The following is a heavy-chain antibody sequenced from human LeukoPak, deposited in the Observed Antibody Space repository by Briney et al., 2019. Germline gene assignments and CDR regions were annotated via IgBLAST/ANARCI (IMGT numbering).Heavy chain of an antibody. CDR3: ARDNSVGDYAWWFDP. V-gene: IGHV1-69*05. Sequence: SVKVSCKASGGTFSSYGFSWVRQAPGQGLEWMGGIIPIFATTNYAQKFQGRVTMTRDMSTSTDYMELSSLRSEDTAVYYCARDNSVGDYAWWFDPWGQGTLVTVSS. D-gene: IGHD1-26*01. CDR1: GGTFSSYG. J-gene: IGHJ5*02. CDR2: IIPIFATT.